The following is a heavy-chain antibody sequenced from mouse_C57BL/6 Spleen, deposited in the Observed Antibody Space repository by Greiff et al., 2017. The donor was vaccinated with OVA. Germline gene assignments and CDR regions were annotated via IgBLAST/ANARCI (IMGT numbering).Heavy chain of an antibody. J-gene: IGHJ2*01. CDR3: ARDYYDGYFHFDY. D-gene: IGHD2-3*01. V-gene: IGHV5-17*01. Sequence: EVKLEESGGGLVKPGGSLKLSCAASGFTFSDYGMHWVRQAPEKGLEWVAYISSGSSTIYYADTVKGRFTISRDNAKNTLFLQMTSLRSEDTAMYYCARDYYDGYFHFDYWGQGTTLTVSS. CDR2: ISSGSSTI. CDR1: GFTFSDYG.